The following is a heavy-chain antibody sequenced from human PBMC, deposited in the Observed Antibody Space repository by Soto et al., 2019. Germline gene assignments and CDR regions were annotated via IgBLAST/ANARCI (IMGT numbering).Heavy chain of an antibody. Sequence: PGGSLRLSCAASELTVSGNYMSWVRQAPGKGLEWVSVIYGGGTTKYADSVKGRFTISRDNSKNTLYLEMSSLRAEDTAVYYCARGGNKEFDCWGRGTLVTVSS. D-gene: IGHD1-26*01. CDR3: ARGGNKEFDC. CDR2: IYGGGTT. J-gene: IGHJ4*02. CDR1: ELTVSGNY. V-gene: IGHV3-66*01.